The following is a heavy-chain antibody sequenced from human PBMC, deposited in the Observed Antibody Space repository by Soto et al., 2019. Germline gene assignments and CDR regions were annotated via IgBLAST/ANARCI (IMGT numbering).Heavy chain of an antibody. V-gene: IGHV1-18*01. CDR3: AREPALRSTPMFTSEGYIEYWDHMDE. D-gene: IGHD5-18*01. Sequence: GASVKVSCKASGYTFTSYGISWVRQAPGQGLEWMGWISAYNGNTNYAQKLQGRVTMTTDTSTSTAYMELRSLRSDDTAVYYCAREPALRSTPMFTSEGYIEYWDHMDEWGKGTTVTVAS. CDR2: ISAYNGNT. J-gene: IGHJ6*03. CDR1: GYTFTSYG.